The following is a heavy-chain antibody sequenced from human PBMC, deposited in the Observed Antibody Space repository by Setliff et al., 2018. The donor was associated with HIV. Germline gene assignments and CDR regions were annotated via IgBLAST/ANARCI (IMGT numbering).Heavy chain of an antibody. CDR3: AKLENGDEGGYVDV. CDR2: IYYSGST. Sequence: SETLSLTCTVSGGSISSSSYYWGWIRQPPGKGLEWIGSIYYSGSTYYNPSLKSRVTISVDTSKNQFSLKLSSVTAADTAVYYCAKLENGDEGGYVDVWGKGTTVTVSS. CDR1: GGSISSSSYY. V-gene: IGHV4-39*01. J-gene: IGHJ6*03. D-gene: IGHD2-21*02.